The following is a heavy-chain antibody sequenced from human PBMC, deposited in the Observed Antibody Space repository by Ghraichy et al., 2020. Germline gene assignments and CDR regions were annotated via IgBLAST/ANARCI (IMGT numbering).Heavy chain of an antibody. CDR2: VYYNGNT. V-gene: IGHV4-59*08. J-gene: IGHJ6*02. D-gene: IGHD5-18*01. Sequence: ESLNIACTVSGGSIRSYYWSWIRHPPGKGLEWIGYVYYNGNTDYSPSLKSRASISVDTSKNQVSLRLTSVTAADTAVYYCARRGRGYSLYFYGLDIWGQGTTVTVSS. CDR1: GGSIRSYY. CDR3: ARRGRGYSLYFYGLDI.